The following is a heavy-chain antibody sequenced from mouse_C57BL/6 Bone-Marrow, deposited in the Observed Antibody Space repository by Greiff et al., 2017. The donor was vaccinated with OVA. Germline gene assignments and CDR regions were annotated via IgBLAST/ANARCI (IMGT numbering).Heavy chain of an antibody. Sequence: QVQLQQSGAELVRPGTSVKVSCKASGYAFTNSLLEWVKQRPGQGLEWIGVINPGSGGTNYNEKFKGKATLTADKSSSTAYMQLSSLTSEDSAVYFCARPAQATSYYFDYWGQGTTLTVSS. J-gene: IGHJ2*01. CDR2: INPGSGGT. D-gene: IGHD3-2*02. V-gene: IGHV1-54*01. CDR3: ARPAQATSYYFDY. CDR1: GYAFTNSL.